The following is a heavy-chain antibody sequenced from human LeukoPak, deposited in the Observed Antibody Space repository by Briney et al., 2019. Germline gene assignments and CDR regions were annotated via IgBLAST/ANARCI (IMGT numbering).Heavy chain of an antibody. V-gene: IGHV4-59*12. CDR2: IYDSGST. Sequence: SETLSLTCTVSGGSISGYYWSWIRQPPGKGLEWIGYIYDSGSTNYNPSLKSRVTISVDTSKNQFSLKLNSVTAADTAVYYYARLLRYNYGYTGLDYWGQGNLVTVSS. CDR3: ARLLRYNYGYTGLDY. J-gene: IGHJ4*02. CDR1: GGSISGYY. D-gene: IGHD5-18*01.